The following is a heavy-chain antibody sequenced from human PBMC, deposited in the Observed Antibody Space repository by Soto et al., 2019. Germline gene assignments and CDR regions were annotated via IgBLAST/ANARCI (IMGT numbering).Heavy chain of an antibody. Sequence: SETLSLACTVCGYPINSGSYWGWIRQPPGKGPEWIASIYHGGTTFYNPSLKSRVTVSVDKSNNQFSLKLRSVTAADTAVYYCAKAHVMVLAGSTFDYWGHGTLVTVSS. CDR3: AKAHVMVLAGSTFDY. CDR2: IYHGGTT. V-gene: IGHV4-38-2*02. CDR1: GYPINSGSY. D-gene: IGHD6-19*01. J-gene: IGHJ4*01.